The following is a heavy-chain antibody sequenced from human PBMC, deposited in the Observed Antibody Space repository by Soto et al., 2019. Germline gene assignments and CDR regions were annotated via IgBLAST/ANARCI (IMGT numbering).Heavy chain of an antibody. V-gene: IGHV3-53*01. Sequence: HPGGSLRLSCAASGLTVSSNYMSWVRQAPGKGLEWVSIIYPAGSTYYADSVQGRFTISRDNSKNTLYLQMNSLRAEDTAVYYCARDSQGLPAASPGFYYYGMDVWGQGTTVTVSS. CDR3: ARDSQGLPAASPGFYYYGMDV. CDR2: IYPAGST. D-gene: IGHD2-2*01. J-gene: IGHJ6*02. CDR1: GLTVSSNY.